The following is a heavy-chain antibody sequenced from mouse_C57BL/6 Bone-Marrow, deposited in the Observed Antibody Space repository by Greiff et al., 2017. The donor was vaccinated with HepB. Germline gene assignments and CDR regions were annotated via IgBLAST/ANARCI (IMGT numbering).Heavy chain of an antibody. V-gene: IGHV1-81*01. D-gene: IGHD1-1*01. J-gene: IGHJ2*01. CDR3: ARNYGSPYFDY. CDR1: GYTFTSYG. CDR2: IYPRSGNT. Sequence: VKLVESGAELARPGASVKLSCKASGYTFTSYGISWVKQRTGQGLEWIGEIYPRSGNTYYNEKFKGKATLTADKSSSTAYMELRSLTSEDSAVYFCARNYGSPYFDYWGQGTTLTVSS.